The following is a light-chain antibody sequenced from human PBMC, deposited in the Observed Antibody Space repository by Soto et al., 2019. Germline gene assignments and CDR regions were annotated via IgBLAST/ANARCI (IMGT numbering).Light chain of an antibody. CDR3: QQYGSSPYA. Sequence: DILLTQSPGTLSLSPGERATLSCRASQSVRNSYLAWYQLKPGRATRLRIYGASGRATGIPDRFSGSGSGTKCTLTISRLVPEEFGVYYCQQYGSSPYAFGHGTKVEI. CDR1: QSVRNSY. J-gene: IGKJ1*01. CDR2: GAS. V-gene: IGKV3-20*01.